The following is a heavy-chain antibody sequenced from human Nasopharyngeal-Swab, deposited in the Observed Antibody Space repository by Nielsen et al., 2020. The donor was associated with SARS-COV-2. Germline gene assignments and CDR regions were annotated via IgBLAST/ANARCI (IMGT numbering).Heavy chain of an antibody. CDR3: AKGPYYYYYMDV. D-gene: IGHD2-21*01. CDR1: GLTFSSYG. CDR2: ISYDGSNK. J-gene: IGHJ6*03. Sequence: GESLKISCAASGLTFSSYGMHWVRQAPGKGLEWVAVISYDGSNKYYADSVKGRFTISRDNTKNTLYQQMNSLRAEDTSVYYCAKGPYYYYYMDVWGKGTTVSVSS. V-gene: IGHV3-30*18.